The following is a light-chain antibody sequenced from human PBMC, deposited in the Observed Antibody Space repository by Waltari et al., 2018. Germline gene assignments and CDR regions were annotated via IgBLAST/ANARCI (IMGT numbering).Light chain of an antibody. CDR2: AAS. CDR1: QGISIY. J-gene: IGKJ2*01. CDR3: QSYNSALMYT. V-gene: IGKV1-27*01. Sequence: DIQMTQSPSSLSASVGDRGTITCRASQGISIYLAWYQQKPGKVPNLLIYAASTLQSGVPSRCSGSGSGTDFTLTISSLQPEDVATYYCQSYNSALMYTFGQGTKLDIK.